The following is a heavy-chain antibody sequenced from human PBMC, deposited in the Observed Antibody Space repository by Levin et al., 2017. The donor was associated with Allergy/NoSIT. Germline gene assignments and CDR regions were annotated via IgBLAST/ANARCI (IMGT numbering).Heavy chain of an antibody. J-gene: IGHJ4*02. V-gene: IGHV3-11*05. CDR2: ISDSSTYT. Sequence: PGGSLRLSCAASGFTFSDYYMSWIRQAPGKGLEWVSYISDSSTYTNYADSVKGRFTIFRDNAKNSLYLQMNSLRAEDTAVYYCARGEYSGYDNRWFDCWGQGSLVTVSS. CDR1: GFTFSDYY. D-gene: IGHD5-12*01. CDR3: ARGEYSGYDNRWFDC.